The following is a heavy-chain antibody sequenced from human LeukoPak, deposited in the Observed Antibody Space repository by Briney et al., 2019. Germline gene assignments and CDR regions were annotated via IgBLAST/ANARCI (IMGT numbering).Heavy chain of an antibody. J-gene: IGHJ6*02. D-gene: IGHD5-18*01. Sequence: GGSLRLSCAASGFTFTTYWMHWGRQAPGKGLVWVAHINSDGSITSYADSVNGRFTISRDNAKNTLYLQMNSLRAEDTAVYYCARDAVDTANAVWGQGTTVTVSS. V-gene: IGHV3-74*01. CDR2: INSDGSIT. CDR3: ARDAVDTANAV. CDR1: GFTFTTYW.